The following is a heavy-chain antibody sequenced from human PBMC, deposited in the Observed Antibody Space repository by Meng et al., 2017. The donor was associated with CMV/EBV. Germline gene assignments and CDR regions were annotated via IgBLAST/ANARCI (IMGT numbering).Heavy chain of an antibody. V-gene: IGHV3-21*01. D-gene: IGHD5-24*01. CDR2: ISSSSTYI. Sequence: SCAASGFIFSSYTMNWVRQAPGRGLEWVSSISSSSTYIYYADSVKGRFTISRDNAKSSLHLQMNSLRAEDTAVYYCARDSTDGYNYDYWGQGTLVTVSS. CDR3: ARDSTDGYNYDY. CDR1: GFIFSSYT. J-gene: IGHJ4*02.